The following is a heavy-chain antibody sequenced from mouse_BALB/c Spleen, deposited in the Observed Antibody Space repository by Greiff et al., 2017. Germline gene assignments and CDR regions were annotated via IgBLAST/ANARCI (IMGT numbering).Heavy chain of an antibody. V-gene: IGHV1-4*01. Sequence: LQESGAELARPGASVKMSCKASGYTFTSYTMHWVKQRPGQGLEWIGYINPSSGYTNYNQKFKDKATLTADKSSSTAYMQLSSLTSEDSAVYYCARSYGYDHYYAMDYWGQGTSVTVSS. D-gene: IGHD2-2*01. CDR2: INPSSGYT. CDR1: GYTFTSYT. J-gene: IGHJ4*01. CDR3: ARSYGYDHYYAMDY.